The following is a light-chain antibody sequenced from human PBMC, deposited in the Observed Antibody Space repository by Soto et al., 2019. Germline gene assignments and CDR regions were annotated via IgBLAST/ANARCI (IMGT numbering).Light chain of an antibody. CDR1: QSVSSY. CDR2: DAS. Sequence: EIVLTQSPATLSLSPGERATLSCRASQSVSSYLAWYQQKLGQAPRLLIYDASNRATGIPARFSCSGSATDVNLTIRSLEPEDFAVYYCQQRSNWPPYTFGQGAKLEIK. J-gene: IGKJ2*01. CDR3: QQRSNWPPYT. V-gene: IGKV3-11*01.